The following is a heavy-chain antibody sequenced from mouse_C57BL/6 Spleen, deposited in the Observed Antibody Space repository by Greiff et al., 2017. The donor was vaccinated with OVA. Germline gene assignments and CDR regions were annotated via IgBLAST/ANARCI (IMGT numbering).Heavy chain of an antibody. CDR2: INYDGSST. CDR3: ARGDGGFAY. J-gene: IGHJ3*01. V-gene: IGHV5-16*01. D-gene: IGHD2-3*01. CDR1: GFTFSDYY. Sequence: EVMLVESEGGLVQPGSSMKLSCTASGFTFSDYYMAWVRQVPEKGLEWVANINYDGSSTYYLDSLKSRFIISRDNAKNILYLQMSSLKSEDTATYYCARGDGGFAYWGQWTLVTVSA.